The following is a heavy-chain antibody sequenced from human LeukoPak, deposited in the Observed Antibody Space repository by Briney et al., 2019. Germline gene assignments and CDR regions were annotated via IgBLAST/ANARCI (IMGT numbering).Heavy chain of an antibody. J-gene: IGHJ1*01. Sequence: ASVKVSCKASGYTFIAYYMFWVRQSPGQGLEWMGWINPNSGATGHAQKFQGRVTMTRDTSISTSYMEVTGLRSDDTAVYFCARDGDCRGSSCPFQHWGQGTMVTVSS. CDR3: ARDGDCRGSSCPFQH. V-gene: IGHV1-2*02. D-gene: IGHD2-2*03. CDR2: INPNSGAT. CDR1: GYTFIAYY.